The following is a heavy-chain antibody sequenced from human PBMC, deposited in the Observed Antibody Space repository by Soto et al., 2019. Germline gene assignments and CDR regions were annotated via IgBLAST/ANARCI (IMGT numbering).Heavy chain of an antibody. CDR1: GGSISSGDYY. D-gene: IGHD2-21*02. CDR2: IYYSGST. V-gene: IGHV4-30-4*01. CDR3: ARDSRGDNAFDI. J-gene: IGHJ3*02. Sequence: SETLSLTCTVSGGSISSGDYYWSWIRQPPGKGLEWIGYIYYSGSTYYNPSLKSRVTISVDTSKNQFSLKLSSVTAADTAVYYCARDSRGDNAFDIWGQGTMVTVSS.